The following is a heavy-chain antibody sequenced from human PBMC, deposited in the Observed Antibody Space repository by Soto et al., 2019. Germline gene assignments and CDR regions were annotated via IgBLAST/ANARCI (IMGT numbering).Heavy chain of an antibody. D-gene: IGHD3-16*02. J-gene: IGHJ4*02. CDR3: ASGGLYYDYVWGSYRYDY. V-gene: IGHV1-69*01. CDR2: IIPLFGTA. CDR1: GGTFSSYA. Sequence: QVQLVQSGAEVKKPGSSVKVSCKASGGTFSSYAISWVRQAPGQGLEWMGGIIPLFGTANYAQNCQGRVTITADESTSTAYMEVSCLRSEDTAVYYWASGGLYYDYVWGSYRYDYWGQGTLVTVSS.